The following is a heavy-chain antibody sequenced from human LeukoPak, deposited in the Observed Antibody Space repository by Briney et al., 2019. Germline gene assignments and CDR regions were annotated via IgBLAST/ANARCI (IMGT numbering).Heavy chain of an antibody. CDR2: IKGDETEK. V-gene: IGHV3-7*01. D-gene: IGHD3-10*01. CDR1: GFTFSDFG. CDR3: ARGRFFYGWGIDV. J-gene: IGHJ6*02. Sequence: GGSLRLSCAASGFTFSDFGMNWVRQAPGKGLEWVAFIKGDETEKHYVDSLKGRFTISRDNAESSLSLQMNSLTVEDTAVYLCARGRFFYGWGIDVWGQGTTVIVSS.